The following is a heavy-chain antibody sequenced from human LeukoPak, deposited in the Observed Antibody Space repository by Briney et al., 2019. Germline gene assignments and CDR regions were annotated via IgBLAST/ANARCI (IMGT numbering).Heavy chain of an antibody. CDR1: GFTFSDYY. D-gene: IGHD1-26*01. CDR2: ISSSGSTI. CDR3: ARDRCSGSYGSCYYYCYMDV. J-gene: IGHJ6*03. Sequence: GGSLTLSCAASGFTFSDYYMSWIRQAPGKGLGWVSYISSSGSTIYYADPVKGRFTISTDNAKNSLYLQMNSLRAEDTAVYYCARDRCSGSYGSCYYYCYMDVWGKGTTVTVSS. V-gene: IGHV3-11*04.